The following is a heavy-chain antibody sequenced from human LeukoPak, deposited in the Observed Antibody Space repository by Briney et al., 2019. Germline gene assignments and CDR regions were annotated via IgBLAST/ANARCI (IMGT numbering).Heavy chain of an antibody. J-gene: IGHJ4*02. CDR2: INSDGSST. D-gene: IGHD3-22*01. CDR1: GFTFSSYW. CDR3: ARGFRDYYDSSGYYPLDY. V-gene: IGHV3-74*01. Sequence: QSGGSLRLSCAASGFTFSSYWMHWVRQAPGKGLVWVSRINSDGSSTSYADSVKGRFTISRDNAKNTLYLQMNSLRAEDTAVYYCARGFRDYYDSSGYYPLDYWGQGTLVTVSS.